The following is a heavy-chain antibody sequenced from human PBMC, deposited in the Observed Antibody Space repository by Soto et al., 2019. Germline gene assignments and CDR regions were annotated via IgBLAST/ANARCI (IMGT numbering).Heavy chain of an antibody. D-gene: IGHD6-19*01. CDR2: INHSGNS. CDR3: ARNWFSVAGRFHFDY. J-gene: IGHJ4*02. CDR1: GGSFSGYY. V-gene: IGHV4-34*01. Sequence: SETLSLTCAVYGGSFSGYYWSWIRQPPGKGLEWIGEINHSGNSDSSPSLKSRVTISIDTSKKQVSLKLNSVTAADTAVYYCARNWFSVAGRFHFDYWGQGIPVTVSS.